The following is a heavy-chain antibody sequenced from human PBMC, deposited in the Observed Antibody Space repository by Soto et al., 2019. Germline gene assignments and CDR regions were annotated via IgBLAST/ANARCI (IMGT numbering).Heavy chain of an antibody. D-gene: IGHD3-10*02. J-gene: IGHJ4*02. Sequence: SETLSLTCAVYGGSFNNYYWTWIRQPPGKGLGWIGEINYSGSTNCNPSLKSRVPISADTSQDQVSLGVNSVTAAETGVYYWARGQRGFTYVNRGQGTLVTVSS. V-gene: IGHV4-34*01. CDR1: GGSFNNYY. CDR2: INYSGST. CDR3: ARGQRGFTYVN.